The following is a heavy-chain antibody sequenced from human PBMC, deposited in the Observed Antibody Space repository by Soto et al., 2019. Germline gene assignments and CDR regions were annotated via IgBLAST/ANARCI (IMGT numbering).Heavy chain of an antibody. D-gene: IGHD3-16*01. Sequence: EEQLLESGGDVVRPGGSLRLSCAASGFTFGSYAMGWVRQAPGKGLEWVAGVSRAGTYTFYADSVRGRFSISRDNSRDTVNLYMNALRGDDTAVYFCVKYTVTEALGESWGQGTLVSVSS. J-gene: IGHJ5*02. CDR1: GFTFGSYA. V-gene: IGHV3-23*01. CDR3: VKYTVTEALGES. CDR2: VSRAGTYT.